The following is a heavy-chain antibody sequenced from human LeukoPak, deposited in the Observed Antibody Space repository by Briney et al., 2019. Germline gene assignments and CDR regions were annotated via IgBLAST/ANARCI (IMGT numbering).Heavy chain of an antibody. CDR1: GGTFSSYA. CDR2: INPIFGTA. Sequence: SVKVSCKASGGTFSSYAISWVRQAPGQGLEWMGGINPIFGTANYAQKFQGRVTITADKSTSTAYMELSSLRSEDTAVYYCARAPSSWYWFDPWGQGTLVTVSS. V-gene: IGHV1-69*06. D-gene: IGHD6-13*01. J-gene: IGHJ5*02. CDR3: ARAPSSWYWFDP.